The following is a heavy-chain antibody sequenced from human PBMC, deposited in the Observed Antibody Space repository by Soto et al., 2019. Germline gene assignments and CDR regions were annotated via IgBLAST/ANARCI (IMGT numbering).Heavy chain of an antibody. D-gene: IGHD2-2*01. V-gene: IGHV1-69*01. Sequence: VKVSSKASGGTFSSYAISWVRHAHGQRLEWMGGIIPIFGTANYAQKFQGRVTITADESTSTAYMELSSLRSEDTAVYYCARDRYCYDGRGGYFDFWGRRTLVTVS. CDR3: ARDRYCYDGRGGYFDF. CDR1: GGTFSSYA. CDR2: IIPIFGTA. J-gene: IGHJ2*01.